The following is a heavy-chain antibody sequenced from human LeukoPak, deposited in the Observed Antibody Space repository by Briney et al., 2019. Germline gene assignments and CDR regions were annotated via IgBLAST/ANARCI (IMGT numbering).Heavy chain of an antibody. V-gene: IGHV4-4*07. D-gene: IGHD1-26*01. CDR1: GGSISSYY. CDR2: IYTSGST. J-gene: IGHJ4*02. Sequence: SETLSLTCTVSGGSISSYYWSWIRQPAGKGLEWIGRIYTSGSTNYNPSLKSRVTMSVDTPKNQFSLKLSSVTAANTAVYYCAREQVGATIYYFDYWGQGTLVTVSS. CDR3: AREQVGATIYYFDY.